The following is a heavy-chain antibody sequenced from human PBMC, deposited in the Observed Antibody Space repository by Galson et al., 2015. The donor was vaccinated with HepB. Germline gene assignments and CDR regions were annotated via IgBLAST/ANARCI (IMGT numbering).Heavy chain of an antibody. CDR2: ISAYNGNT. J-gene: IGHJ5*02. Sequence: SVKVSCKASGYTFTSYGISWVRQAPGQGLEWMGWISAYNGNTNYAQKLQGRVTMTTDTSTSTAYMELRSLRSDDTAVYYCARGSYCSSTSCKGRFDPWGQGTLATVSS. CDR3: ARGSYCSSTSCKGRFDP. CDR1: GYTFTSYG. V-gene: IGHV1-18*01. D-gene: IGHD2-2*01.